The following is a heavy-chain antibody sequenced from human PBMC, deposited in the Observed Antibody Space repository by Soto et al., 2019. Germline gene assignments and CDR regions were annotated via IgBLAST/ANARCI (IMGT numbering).Heavy chain of an antibody. CDR1: GGSISSYY. D-gene: IGHD3-9*01. CDR2: IYTSGST. V-gene: IGHV4-4*07. CDR3: ARDTPDDILVPDAFDI. Sequence: SETLSLTCTVSGGSISSYYWSWIRQPAGKGLEWIGRIYTSGSTNYNPSLKSRVTMSVDTSKNQFSLKLSSVTAADTAVYYCARDTPDDILVPDAFDIWGQGTMVTVSS. J-gene: IGHJ3*02.